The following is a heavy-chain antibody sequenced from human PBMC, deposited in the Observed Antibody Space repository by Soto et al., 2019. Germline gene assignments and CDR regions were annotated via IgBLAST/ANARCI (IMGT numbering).Heavy chain of an antibody. Sequence: SGPTVVNPTRTLTLTCTFSGFSLSASREGVGWLRLHPGKALEWLALIYSNDGKCYSPSLKSRLTITEDTSKNQVVLTMSNVDAVDTAAYYCAHSGGKAVPHYYYGMDVWGQGTTVTVSS. CDR2: IYSNDGK. V-gene: IGHV2-5*01. D-gene: IGHD2-15*01. CDR3: AHSGGKAVPHYYYGMDV. J-gene: IGHJ6*02. CDR1: GFSLSASREG.